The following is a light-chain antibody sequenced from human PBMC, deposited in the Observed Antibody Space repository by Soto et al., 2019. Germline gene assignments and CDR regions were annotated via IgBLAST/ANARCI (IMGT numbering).Light chain of an antibody. Sequence: DIQMTQSPSTLSASVGDRVTITCRASQSINNWLAWYQQNPGRAPNLLFYDASNLQSGFPSRFSGSGSGTEFALTISSRQPDDFATYYCQQYKPNSTWTVGDGTKVDIK. V-gene: IGKV1-5*01. CDR2: DAS. CDR1: QSINNW. J-gene: IGKJ1*01. CDR3: QQYKPNSTWT.